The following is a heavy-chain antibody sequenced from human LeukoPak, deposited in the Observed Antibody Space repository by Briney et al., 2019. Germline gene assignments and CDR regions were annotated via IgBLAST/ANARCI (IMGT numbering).Heavy chain of an antibody. Sequence: GGSLRLSCAASGLTFSSYGMHWVRQAPGKGLEWVAVIWYDGSNKYYADSVKGRFTIPRDNSKNTLYLQMNSLRAEDTAVYYCASLGTGSGSYSSDYWGQGTLVTVSS. CDR1: GLTFSSYG. CDR2: IWYDGSNK. V-gene: IGHV3-33*01. CDR3: ASLGTGSGSYSSDY. J-gene: IGHJ4*02. D-gene: IGHD3-10*01.